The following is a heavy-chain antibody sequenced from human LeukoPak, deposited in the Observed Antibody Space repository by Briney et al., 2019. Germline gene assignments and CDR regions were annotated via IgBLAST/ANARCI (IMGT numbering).Heavy chain of an antibody. V-gene: IGHV3-7*03. D-gene: IGHD7-27*01. Sequence: GGSLRLSCAASGFSLSNYWMMWVRQAPGKGLEWVANIKSDGSDKYYVDSVKGRFTISRDNARNSLFLQMSSLRADDTATYYCATDPPWGSDVFDMWGRGTMVTVSS. J-gene: IGHJ3*02. CDR3: ATDPPWGSDVFDM. CDR1: GFSLSNYW. CDR2: IKSDGSDK.